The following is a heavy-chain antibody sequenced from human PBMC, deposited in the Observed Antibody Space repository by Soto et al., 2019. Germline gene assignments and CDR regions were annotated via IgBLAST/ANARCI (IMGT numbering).Heavy chain of an antibody. CDR2: IYHTGSA. CDR1: GDSVSSYNSY. V-gene: IGHV4-61*01. J-gene: IGHJ4*02. D-gene: IGHD1-1*01. CDR3: ASGRDAYKTGY. Sequence: QVQLQGSGPGLVKPSETLSLACTVAGDSVSSYNSYWSWIRQPPGKGLEWIGYIYHTGSAYYNPALGSRLTVSLDTSKNQFSLKMNSVTAADTAVYYCASGRDAYKTGYCGQGTLVTVSS.